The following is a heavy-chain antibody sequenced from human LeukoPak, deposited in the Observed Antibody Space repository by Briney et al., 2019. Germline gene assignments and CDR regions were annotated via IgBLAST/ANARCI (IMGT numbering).Heavy chain of an antibody. CDR1: EVTVTNNY. D-gene: IGHD3-16*01. CDR3: VRGPRYYDDSGFHYGVFDI. J-gene: IGHJ3*02. Sequence: GGSLRLSCAASEVTVTNNYMSWVRQAPGKGLQWVSVIYPGGNIYYADSVKGRFIISRDNSKNTLSLQMNSLTADDTAVYYCVRGPRYYDDSGFHYGVFDIWGQGPLVTVSS. V-gene: IGHV3-53*01. CDR2: IYPGGNI.